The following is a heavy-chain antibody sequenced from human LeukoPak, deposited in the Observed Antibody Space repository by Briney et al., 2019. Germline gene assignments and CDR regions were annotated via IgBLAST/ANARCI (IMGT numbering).Heavy chain of an antibody. CDR2: IYYSGST. V-gene: IGHV4-59*01. CDR3: ARGTYSSGRIPFDY. J-gene: IGHJ4*02. Sequence: PSETLSLTCTVSGGSISSYYWSWIRQPSGKGLEWIGYIYYSGSTNYNPSLKSRVTISVDTSKNQFSLKLSSVTAADTAVYYCARGTYSSGRIPFDYWGQGTLVTVSS. CDR1: GGSISSYY. D-gene: IGHD6-19*01.